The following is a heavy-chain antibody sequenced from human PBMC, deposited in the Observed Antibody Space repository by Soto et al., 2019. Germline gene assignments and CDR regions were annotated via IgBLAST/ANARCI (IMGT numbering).Heavy chain of an antibody. V-gene: IGHV4-30-4*01. J-gene: IGHJ6*02. CDR2: IYYSGST. D-gene: IGHD2-15*01. CDR3: ARDRYCSGGSCSPGLYYYYGMDV. Sequence: SETLSLTCTVSGGSISSGDYYWSWIRQPPGKGLEWIGYIYYSGSTYYNPSLKSRVTISVDTSKNQFSLKLSSVTAADTAVYYCARDRYCSGGSCSPGLYYYYGMDVRGQGPKVTVSS. CDR1: GGSISSGDYY.